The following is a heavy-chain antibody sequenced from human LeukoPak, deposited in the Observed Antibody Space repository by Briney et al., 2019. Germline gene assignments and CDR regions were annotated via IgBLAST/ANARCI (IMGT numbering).Heavy chain of an antibody. J-gene: IGHJ3*02. CDR2: ISSSSSYI. CDR3: ARDRGTGNYGDYLPDAFDI. Sequence: PGGSLRLSCAASGFTFSSYEMNWVRQAPGKGLEWVSSISSSSSYIYYADSVKGRFTISRDNAKNSLYLQMNSLRAEDTAVYYCARDRGTGNYGDYLPDAFDIWGQGTMVTVSS. V-gene: IGHV3-21*01. D-gene: IGHD4-17*01. CDR1: GFTFSSYE.